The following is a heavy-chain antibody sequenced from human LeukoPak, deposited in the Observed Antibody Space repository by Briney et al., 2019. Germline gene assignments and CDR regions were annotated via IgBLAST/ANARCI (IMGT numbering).Heavy chain of an antibody. D-gene: IGHD6-19*01. CDR3: ARLTALAGHRGAFDI. V-gene: IGHV4-39*01. Sequence: LETLSLTCNVSGGSIGGHTFYWDWIRQPPGKGLEWIATIYYNGNTFYNPSLKSRVAISIDMSKSQFSLHLSSVIAADTAIYYCARLTALAGHRGAFDIWGPGTMVTVSS. CDR1: GGSIGGHTFY. J-gene: IGHJ3*02. CDR2: IYYNGNT.